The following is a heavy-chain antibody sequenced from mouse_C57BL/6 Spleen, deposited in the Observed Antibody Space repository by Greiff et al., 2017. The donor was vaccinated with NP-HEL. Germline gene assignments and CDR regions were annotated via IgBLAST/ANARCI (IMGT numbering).Heavy chain of an antibody. CDR1: GFNIKDYY. D-gene: IGHD2-12*01. V-gene: IGHV14-1*01. CDR2: IDPEDGDT. Sequence: EVQLQQSGAELVRPGASVKLSCTASGFNIKDYYMHWVKQRPEQGLEWIGRIDPEDGDTEYAPKFQGKATMTADTSSNTAYLQLSSLTSEDTAVYYCARQVTTNAYWGQGTLVTVSA. CDR3: ARQVTTNAY. J-gene: IGHJ3*01.